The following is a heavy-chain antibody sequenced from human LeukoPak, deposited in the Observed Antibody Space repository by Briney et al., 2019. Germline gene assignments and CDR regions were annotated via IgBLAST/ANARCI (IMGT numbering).Heavy chain of an antibody. CDR3: AREIGYRFDS. CDR1: GGSISSGGHY. D-gene: IGHD5-12*01. CDR2: IYYSGST. Sequence: SQTLSLTCTASGGSISSGGHYWSWIRQHPGKGLEWIGYIYYSGSTYYNPSLKSRVTISVDTSKNQFSLKLSSVTAADTAVYYCAREIGYRFDSWGQGTLVTVSS. V-gene: IGHV4-31*03. J-gene: IGHJ4*02.